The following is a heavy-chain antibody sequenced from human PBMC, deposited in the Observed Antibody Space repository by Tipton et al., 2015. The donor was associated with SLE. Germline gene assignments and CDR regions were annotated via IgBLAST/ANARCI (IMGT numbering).Heavy chain of an antibody. CDR1: GFNFNDYS. CDR3: ARGPLGCCSCSSCSFDY. V-gene: IGHV3-21*01. J-gene: IGHJ4*02. D-gene: IGHD2-15*01. CDR2: ISSSSSYI. Sequence: SLRLSCAASGFNFNDYSMNWVRQAPGQGLEWVSSISSSSSYISYADSVKGRFTISSDNAKNSLSLQAHSLRAEDTAVYYCARGPLGCCSCSSCSFDYWDQGTLVTVSS.